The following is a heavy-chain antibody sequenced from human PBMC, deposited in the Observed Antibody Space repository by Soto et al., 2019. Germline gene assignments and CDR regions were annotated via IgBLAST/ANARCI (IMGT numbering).Heavy chain of an antibody. CDR3: AKDRTVLRYFDWLES. Sequence: QVQLVESGGGVVQPGRSLRLSCAASGFTFSSYGMHWVRQAPGKGLEWVAVISYDGSNKYYADSVKGRFTISRDNSKNTLYLQMNSLRAEDTAVYYCAKDRTVLRYFDWLESWGQGTLDTVSS. CDR2: ISYDGSNK. J-gene: IGHJ4*02. V-gene: IGHV3-30*18. CDR1: GFTFSSYG. D-gene: IGHD3-9*01.